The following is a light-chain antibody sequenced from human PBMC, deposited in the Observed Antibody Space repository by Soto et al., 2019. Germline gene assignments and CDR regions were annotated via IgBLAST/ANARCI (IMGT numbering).Light chain of an antibody. CDR1: ESVSIS. CDR2: DVS. CDR3: HQRYNWPRVT. Sequence: EIVMTQSPATLSVSPGEGATLSCRASESVSISLAWYQHKPGQPPRLLIYDVSNRATGIPARFSGSGSGTDFTLTITSLEPEDFAVYFCHQRYNWPRVTFGQGRRLEV. J-gene: IGKJ5*01. V-gene: IGKV3-11*01.